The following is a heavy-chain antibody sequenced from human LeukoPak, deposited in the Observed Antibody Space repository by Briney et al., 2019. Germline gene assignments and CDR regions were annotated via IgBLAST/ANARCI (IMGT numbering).Heavy chain of an antibody. CDR1: GFIFSNYA. V-gene: IGHV3-30-3*02. D-gene: IGHD5-18*01. J-gene: IGHJ4*02. CDR3: ANERGYNYGYSFDY. Sequence: GGSLRLSCAVSGFIFSNYAMNWVRQAPGKGLEWVAAIPNDGSKTYYADSVKGRFTISRDNSKNTLYLQMNSLRTEDTAVYYCANERGYNYGYSFDYWGQGTLVTVSS. CDR2: IPNDGSKT.